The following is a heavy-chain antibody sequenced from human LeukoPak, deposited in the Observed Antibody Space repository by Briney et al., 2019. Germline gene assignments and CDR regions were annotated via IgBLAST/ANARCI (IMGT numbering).Heavy chain of an antibody. V-gene: IGHV1-18*01. CDR2: ISTYNGNT. J-gene: IGHJ4*02. Sequence: GASVKVSCKASGYTFTIYGISWVRQAPGQGLEWMGWISTYNGNTNFAQKLQGRVTMTTDTSTSTAYMELSSLRSEDTAVYYCARAGYYDSSGYYYGGYFDYWGQGTLVTVSS. CDR3: ARAGYYDSSGYYYGGYFDY. CDR1: GYTFTIYG. D-gene: IGHD3-22*01.